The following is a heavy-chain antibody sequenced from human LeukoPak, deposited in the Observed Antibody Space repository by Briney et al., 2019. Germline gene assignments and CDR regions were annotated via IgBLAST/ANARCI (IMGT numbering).Heavy chain of an antibody. D-gene: IGHD3-22*01. CDR2: IDTAADT. CDR1: GFTFSSSD. CDR3: ARVDSSAYSD. Sequence: AGSLRLSCAASGFTFSSSDMHWVRQATGKGLEWVSAIDTAADTYYAGAVKGRFTISRDNAKNSLYLQMNSLRAGDTAVYYCARVDSSAYSDWGQGTLVTVSS. J-gene: IGHJ4*02. V-gene: IGHV3-13*04.